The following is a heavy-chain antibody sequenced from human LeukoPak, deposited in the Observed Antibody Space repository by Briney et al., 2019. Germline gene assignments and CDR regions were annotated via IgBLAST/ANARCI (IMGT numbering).Heavy chain of an antibody. CDR3: VLVTGIAAAGPDY. J-gene: IGHJ4*02. V-gene: IGHV1-69*13. CDR1: GGTFSSYA. D-gene: IGHD6-13*01. Sequence: SVKVSCKASGGTFSSYAISWVRQAPGQGLEWMGGIIPIFGTASYAQKFQGRVTITADESTSTAYMELSSLRSEDTAVYYCVLVTGIAAAGPDYWGQGTLVTVSS. CDR2: IIPIFGTA.